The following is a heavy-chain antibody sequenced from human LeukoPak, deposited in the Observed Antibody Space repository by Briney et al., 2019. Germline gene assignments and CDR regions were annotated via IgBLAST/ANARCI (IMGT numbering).Heavy chain of an antibody. J-gene: IGHJ6*02. CDR3: ARGGYYYYYGMDV. CDR1: GGSISSGGYY. Sequence: SQTLSLTCTVSGGSISSGGYYWSWIRQHPGKGLEWSGYIYYSGTTYYNPSRKRRVTTSMDTSKNQFSLKLSSVTAEDTAVYYCARGGYYYYYGMDVWGQGTTVTVSS. CDR2: IYYSGTT. V-gene: IGHV4-31*03.